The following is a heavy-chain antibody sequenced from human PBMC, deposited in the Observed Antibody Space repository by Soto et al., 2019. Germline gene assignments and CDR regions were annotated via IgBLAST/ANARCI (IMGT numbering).Heavy chain of an antibody. V-gene: IGHV3-30*03. J-gene: IGHJ6*02. CDR1: GFTFSSYG. CDR2: ISYDGINK. D-gene: IGHD3-10*01. Sequence: PGGSLRLSCAASGFTFSSYGMHWVRQAPGKGLEWVAVISYDGINKYYADSVKGRFTISRDNSKNTLYLQMNSLRAEDTAVYYCICSGSGSYYRYYYYGMDVWGQGTTVTVSS. CDR3: ICSGSGSYYRYYYYGMDV.